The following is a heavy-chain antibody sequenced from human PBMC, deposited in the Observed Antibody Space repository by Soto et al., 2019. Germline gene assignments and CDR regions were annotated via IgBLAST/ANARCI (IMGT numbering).Heavy chain of an antibody. CDR3: ARALPMRSNIVQVSGATAQYYFDY. J-gene: IGHJ4*02. V-gene: IGHV6-1*01. D-gene: IGHD2-2*01. Sequence: QVQLQQSGPGLVKPSQTLSLTCAISGDSVSSNSAAWNWIRQSPSRGLEWLGRTYYRSKWYSDSALSVKGRISINPDTSKNQFSLQVKSVTPEDTAVYYCARALPMRSNIVQVSGATAQYYFDYWGQGTLVTVSS. CDR1: GDSVSSNSAA. CDR2: TYYRSKWYS.